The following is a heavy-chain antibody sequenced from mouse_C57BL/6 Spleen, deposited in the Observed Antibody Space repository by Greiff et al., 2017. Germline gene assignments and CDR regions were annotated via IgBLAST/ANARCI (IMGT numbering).Heavy chain of an antibody. V-gene: IGHV2-5*01. J-gene: IGHJ4*01. CDR1: GFSLTSYG. Sequence: QVHVKQSGPGLVQPSQSLSITCTVSGFSLTSYGVHWVRQSPGKGLEWLGVIWRGGSTDYNAAFMSRLSITKDNSKSQVFFKMNSLQADDTAIYYCADYYDYDGYAMDYWGQGTSVTVSS. CDR2: IWRGGST. CDR3: ADYYDYDGYAMDY. D-gene: IGHD2-4*01.